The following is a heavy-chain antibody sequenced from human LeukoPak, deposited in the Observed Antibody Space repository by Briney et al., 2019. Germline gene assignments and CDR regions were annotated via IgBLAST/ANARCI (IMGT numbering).Heavy chain of an antibody. CDR1: GYTFTSYG. J-gene: IGHJ4*02. CDR3: ARTNVYYYASSDYYPYFDY. V-gene: IGHV1-18*01. Sequence: GASVKVSCKASGYTFTSYGISWVRQAPGQGLEWMGWISAYNGNTNYAQKLQDRVTMTTDTYTSTAYMELRSLRSDDTAVYYCARTNVYYYASSDYYPYFDYWAQGTLVTVSS. D-gene: IGHD3-22*01. CDR2: ISAYNGNT.